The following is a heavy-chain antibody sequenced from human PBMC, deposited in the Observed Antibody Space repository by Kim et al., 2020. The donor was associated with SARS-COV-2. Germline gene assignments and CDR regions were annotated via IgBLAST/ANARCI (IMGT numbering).Heavy chain of an antibody. CDR3: ATLTAAAAIAFDI. J-gene: IGHJ3*02. CDR1: GGSITNSNK. CDR2: IYHSGST. Sequence: SETLSLTCAGSGGSITNSNKWCWVRQPPGKGLEWIGEIYHSGSTMYNPTLQSRVTISLDTYKNKISLRLDSVTAADTAVYYCATLTAAAAIAFDIWGQGTMVTVSS. D-gene: IGHD6-13*01. V-gene: IGHV4-4*02.